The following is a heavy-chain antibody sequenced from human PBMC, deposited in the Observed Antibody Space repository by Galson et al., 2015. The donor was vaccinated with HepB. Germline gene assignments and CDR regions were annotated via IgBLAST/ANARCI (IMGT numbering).Heavy chain of an antibody. V-gene: IGHV3-23*01. CDR3: AKGIAVAGGFDY. CDR2: ISGSGGST. Sequence: SLRLSCAASGFTFSSYAMSWVRQAPGKGLEWVSAISGSGGSTYYADSVKGRFTISRDNSKNTLYLQMNSLRAEDTAVYYGAKGIAVAGGFDYWGQGTLVTVSS. J-gene: IGHJ4*02. CDR1: GFTFSSYA. D-gene: IGHD6-19*01.